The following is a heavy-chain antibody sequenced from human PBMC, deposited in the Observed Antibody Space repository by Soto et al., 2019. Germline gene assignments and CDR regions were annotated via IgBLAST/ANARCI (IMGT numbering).Heavy chain of an antibody. D-gene: IGHD5-12*01. J-gene: IGHJ4*02. Sequence: EVQLVESGGGLVKPGGSLRLSCAASGFTFSSYSMNWVRQAPGKGLEWVSYISSSSSYIYYADSVKGRFTISRDNPKNSLSLQMNSLRADDTAVYYCARDPRDGYYSRGRSDYWGQGTLVTVSS. CDR1: GFTFSSYS. CDR2: ISSSSSYI. V-gene: IGHV3-21*01. CDR3: ARDPRDGYYSRGRSDY.